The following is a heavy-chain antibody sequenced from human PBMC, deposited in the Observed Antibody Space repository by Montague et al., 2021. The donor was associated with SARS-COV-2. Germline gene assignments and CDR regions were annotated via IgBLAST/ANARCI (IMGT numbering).Heavy chain of an antibody. CDR1: GGSFSGYY. D-gene: IGHD3-22*01. CDR2: INHSGST. V-gene: IGHV4-34*01. Sequence: SDTLSLTCAVYGGSFSGYYWSWIRQPPGKGLEWIGEINHSGSTNYNPSLKSRVTISVDTSKNQFSLKLSSVTAADTAVYYCARDTRITMIVVVQGYGMDVWGQGTTVTVSS. CDR3: ARDTRITMIVVVQGYGMDV. J-gene: IGHJ6*02.